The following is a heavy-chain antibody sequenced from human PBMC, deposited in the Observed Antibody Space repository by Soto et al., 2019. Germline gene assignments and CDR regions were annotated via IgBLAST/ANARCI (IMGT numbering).Heavy chain of an antibody. D-gene: IGHD6-13*01. Sequence: ASVKVSCKASGYTFTGYYMHWARQAPGQGLEWMGWINPNSGGTNYAQKFQGRVTMTRDTSISTAYMELSRLRSDDTAVYYCARDVGYMRNWFDPWGQGTLVTVSS. J-gene: IGHJ5*02. CDR2: INPNSGGT. V-gene: IGHV1-2*02. CDR1: GYTFTGYY. CDR3: ARDVGYMRNWFDP.